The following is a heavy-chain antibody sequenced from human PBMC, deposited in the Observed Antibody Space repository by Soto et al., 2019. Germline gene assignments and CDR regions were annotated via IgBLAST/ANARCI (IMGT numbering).Heavy chain of an antibody. CDR3: ARATLDYYYGMDV. D-gene: IGHD3-16*01. J-gene: IGHJ6*02. CDR1: GGSFSRYY. V-gene: IGHV4-34*01. CDR2: INHSGST. Sequence: PSETLSLTCAVYGGSFSRYYWNWLRQPPGKGLEWIWEINHSGSTNYNPSLKSRVTISVDTSKNQFSLKLSSVTAADTAVYYCARATLDYYYGMDVWGQGTTVTVSS.